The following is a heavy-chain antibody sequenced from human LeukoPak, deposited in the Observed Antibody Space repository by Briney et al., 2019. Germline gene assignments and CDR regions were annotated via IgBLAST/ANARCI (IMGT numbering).Heavy chain of an antibody. D-gene: IGHD3-10*01. J-gene: IGHJ4*02. CDR3: ARDVQGSSGY. Sequence: GGSLRLSCAASGFTFSSYWMYWVRHAPGKGLVWVSRINSDGSTTTYADSVKGRFTISRDNAKDTLYLQMNSLRAEDTAVYHCARDVQGSSGYWGQGTLVTVSS. CDR2: INSDGSTT. V-gene: IGHV3-74*01. CDR1: GFTFSSYW.